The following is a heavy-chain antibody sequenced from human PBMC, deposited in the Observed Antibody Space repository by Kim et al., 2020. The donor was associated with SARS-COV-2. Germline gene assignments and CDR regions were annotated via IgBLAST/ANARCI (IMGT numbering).Heavy chain of an antibody. CDR1: GFTFSSYA. J-gene: IGHJ4*02. V-gene: IGHV3-23*01. CDR2: ISGSGGST. D-gene: IGHD5-12*01. Sequence: GGSLRLSCAASGFTFSSYAMSWVRQAPGKGLEWVSAISGSGGSTYYADSVKGRFTISRDNSKTTLYLQMNSLRAEDTAVYYCAKTTRSGYGYFDYWGQGTLVTVSS. CDR3: AKTTRSGYGYFDY.